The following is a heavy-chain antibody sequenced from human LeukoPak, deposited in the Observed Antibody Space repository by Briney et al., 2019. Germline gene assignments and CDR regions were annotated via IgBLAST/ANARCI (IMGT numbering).Heavy chain of an antibody. CDR2: INHSGST. Sequence: SETLSLTCAVYGGSFSGYYWSWIRQPPGKGLEWIGEINHSGSTNYNASLKSRVTISVDTSKNQFSLKLSSVTAADTAVYYCARALTQDIVVVPAAPVYGMDVWGQGTTVTVSS. CDR1: GGSFSGYY. CDR3: ARALTQDIVVVPAAPVYGMDV. V-gene: IGHV4-34*01. J-gene: IGHJ6*02. D-gene: IGHD2-2*01.